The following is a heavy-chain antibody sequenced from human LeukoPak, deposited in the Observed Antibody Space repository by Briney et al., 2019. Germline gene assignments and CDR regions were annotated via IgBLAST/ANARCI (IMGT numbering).Heavy chain of an antibody. D-gene: IGHD6-19*01. CDR3: ARAPPTFIAVAGTRLDY. J-gene: IGHJ4*02. Sequence: PSETLSLTCAVYGGSFSGYYWSWIRQPPGKGLEGIGEINHSGSTNYNPSLKSRVTISVDTSKNQFSLKLSSVTAADTAVYYCARAPPTFIAVAGTRLDYWGQGTLVTVSS. CDR2: INHSGST. CDR1: GGSFSGYY. V-gene: IGHV4-34*01.